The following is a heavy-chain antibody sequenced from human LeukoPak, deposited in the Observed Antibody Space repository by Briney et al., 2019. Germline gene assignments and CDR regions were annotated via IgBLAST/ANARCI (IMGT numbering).Heavy chain of an antibody. CDR2: INHSGST. V-gene: IGHV4-34*01. CDR3: ARRTTVTIPFGY. CDR1: GGSFSGYY. D-gene: IGHD4-11*01. Sequence: PSETLSLTCAVYGGSFSGYYWSWIRQPPGKGLEWIGEINHSGSTNYNPSLKSRVTISVDKSKNQFSLKLSSVTAADTAVFYCARRTTVTIPFGYWGQGTLVTVSS. J-gene: IGHJ4*02.